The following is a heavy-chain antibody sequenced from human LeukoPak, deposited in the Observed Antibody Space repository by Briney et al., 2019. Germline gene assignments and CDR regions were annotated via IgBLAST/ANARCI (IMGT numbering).Heavy chain of an antibody. CDR1: GGSISRYY. CDR2: IYYTGRT. Sequence: SETLSLTCTVSGGSISRYYWSWIRQPPGKGLEWIEFIYYTGRTNYNPSLKGRVTISVDTSKNQFSLKLSSVTAADTAVYYCASSSGWYYFDCWGQGTLVSVSS. V-gene: IGHV4-59*13. D-gene: IGHD6-19*01. J-gene: IGHJ4*02. CDR3: ASSSGWYYFDC.